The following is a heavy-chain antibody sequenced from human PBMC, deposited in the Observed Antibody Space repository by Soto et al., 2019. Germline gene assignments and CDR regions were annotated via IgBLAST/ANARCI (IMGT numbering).Heavy chain of an antibody. CDR3: AKGEGGYYDILTGYYTPYYFDY. Sequence: EVQLLESGGGLVQPGGSLRLSCAASGFTFSSYAMSSVRQAPGKGLERVSAISGSGGSTYYSDSVNGRFTISRDNSKNTLYLQMNSLSAEDAAVYYCAKGEGGYYDILTGYYTPYYFDYWGQGTLVTVSS. V-gene: IGHV3-23*01. J-gene: IGHJ4*02. D-gene: IGHD3-9*01. CDR2: ISGSGGST. CDR1: GFTFSSYA.